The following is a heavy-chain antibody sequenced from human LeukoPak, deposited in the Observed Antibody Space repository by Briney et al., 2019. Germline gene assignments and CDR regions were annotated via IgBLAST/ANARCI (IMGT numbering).Heavy chain of an antibody. CDR3: ARAGYFDWLLAID. V-gene: IGHV1-2*02. CDR2: INPNSGGT. D-gene: IGHD3-9*01. CDR1: GYTFTGYY. J-gene: IGHJ4*02. Sequence: ASVKVSCKASGYTFTGYYMHWVRQAPGQGLEWMGWINPNSGGTNYAQKFQGRVTMTRDTSISTAYMELSRLRSDDTAVYYCARAGYFDWLLAIDWGQGTLVTVSS.